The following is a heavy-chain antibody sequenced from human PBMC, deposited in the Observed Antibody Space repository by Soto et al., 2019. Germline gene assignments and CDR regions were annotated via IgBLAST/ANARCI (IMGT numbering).Heavy chain of an antibody. J-gene: IGHJ6*02. CDR3: ARGRRYCTTTSCYPPALFPYGMDD. D-gene: IGHD2-2*01. CDR2: INPDSYNT. Sequence: ASVKVSCKTSGYTLTNYDINWVRQAAGQGLEWMGWINPDSYNTGYAQKFQGRVTMTRDTSISTAYMELNSLRSEDTAVYYCARGRRYCTTTSCYPPALFPYGMDDRGQGTTVTV. CDR1: GYTLTNYD. V-gene: IGHV1-8*01.